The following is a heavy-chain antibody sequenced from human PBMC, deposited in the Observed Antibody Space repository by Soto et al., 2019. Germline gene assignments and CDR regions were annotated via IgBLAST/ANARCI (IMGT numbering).Heavy chain of an antibody. D-gene: IGHD3-9*01. CDR2: IYYSGST. V-gene: IGHV4-4*02. Sequence: SETLSRTCAVSGGSISSSNWWSWVRQPPGKGLEWIGSIYYSGSTYYNPSLKSRVTISVDTSKNQFSLKLSSVTAADTAVYYCARALILTGYYIHDAFDIWGQGTMVT. J-gene: IGHJ3*02. CDR1: GGSISSSNW. CDR3: ARALILTGYYIHDAFDI.